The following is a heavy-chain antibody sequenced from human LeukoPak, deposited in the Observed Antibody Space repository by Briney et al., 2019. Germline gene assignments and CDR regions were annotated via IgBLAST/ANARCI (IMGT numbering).Heavy chain of an antibody. CDR1: GYTLTELS. V-gene: IGHV1-24*01. D-gene: IGHD3-22*01. CDR3: ATAYDSSGYYYLYSQH. CDR2: FDPEDGET. J-gene: IGHJ1*01. Sequence: GASVKVSCKVSGYTLTELSMHWVRQAPGKGLEWMGGFDPEDGETIYAQKFQGRVTMTEDTSTDTAYMELSSLRSEDTAVYYCATAYDSSGYYYLYSQHWGQGPLVTVSS.